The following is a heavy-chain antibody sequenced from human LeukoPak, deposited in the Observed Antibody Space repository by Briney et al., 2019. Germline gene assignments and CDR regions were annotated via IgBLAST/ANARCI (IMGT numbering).Heavy chain of an antibody. D-gene: IGHD3-22*01. J-gene: IGHJ6*03. V-gene: IGHV3-48*01. Sequence: PSGGSLRLSCAASGFTFSSYSMNWVRQAPGKGLEWVSYISSSSSTIYYADSVEGRFTISRDNAKNSLYLQMNSLRAEDTAVYYCARVIVTNYYYYMDVWGKGTTVTVSS. CDR3: ARVIVTNYYYYMDV. CDR2: ISSSSSTI. CDR1: GFTFSSYS.